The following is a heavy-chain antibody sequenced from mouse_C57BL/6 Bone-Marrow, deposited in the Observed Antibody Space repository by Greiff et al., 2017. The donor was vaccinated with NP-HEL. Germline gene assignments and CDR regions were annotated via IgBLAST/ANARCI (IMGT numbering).Heavy chain of an antibody. Sequence: VQLKESVAELVRPGASVKLSCTASGFNIKNTYMHWVKQRPEQGLEWIGRIDPANGNTKYAPKFQGKATITADTSSNTAYPQLSTLTPQYTAISYCARRLYAYWGQGTLVTVSA. J-gene: IGHJ3*01. V-gene: IGHV14-3*01. D-gene: IGHD2-12*01. CDR3: ARRLYAY. CDR1: GFNIKNTY. CDR2: IDPANGNT.